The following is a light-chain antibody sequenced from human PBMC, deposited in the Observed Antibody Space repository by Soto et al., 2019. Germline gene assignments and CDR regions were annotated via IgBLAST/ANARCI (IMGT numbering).Light chain of an antibody. V-gene: IGLV2-14*01. Sequence: QSALTQPASVSGSPGQSITISCTGTSSDVGGYNYVYWYQQHPGQAPKLMIYDVSNRPSGVSNRFSGSKSGNTASLTISGLQAEDEADYYCNSYTSRSTYVFGTGTKHTVL. CDR2: DVS. CDR3: NSYTSRSTYV. CDR1: SSDVGGYNY. J-gene: IGLJ1*01.